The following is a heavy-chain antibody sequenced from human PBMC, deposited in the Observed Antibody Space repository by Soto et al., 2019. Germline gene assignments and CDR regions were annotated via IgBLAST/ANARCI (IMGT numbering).Heavy chain of an antibody. CDR1: GYTFTSYG. CDR3: ARGLGLTMVRGVIIPYNWGSAWFDP. Sequence: ASVKGSCKASGYTFTSYGISWLRQAPGQGLEWKGWISAYNGNTNCAQKLQGRVTMTTDTSTSTAHMELRSLRSDDTAVYSCARGLGLTMVRGVIIPYNWGSAWFDPWGQGTLVTVSS. V-gene: IGHV1-18*01. J-gene: IGHJ5*02. D-gene: IGHD3-10*01. CDR2: ISAYNGNT.